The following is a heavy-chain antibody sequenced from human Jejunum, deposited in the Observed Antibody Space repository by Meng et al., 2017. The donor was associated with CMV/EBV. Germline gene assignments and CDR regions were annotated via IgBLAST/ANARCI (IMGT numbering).Heavy chain of an antibody. J-gene: IGHJ4*02. CDR2: INHSGST. D-gene: IGHD4-17*01. CDR3: ARVGGAQHGDFDF. V-gene: IGHV4-34*01. CDR1: GESFSCYY. Sequence: VELQQVGSGMLKPSESLSLTFTVYGESFSCYYWTWIRQPPGKGLEWIGEINHSGSTNYNPSLKSRVTILVDTSKRQFSLRLSFVTAADTAVYYCARVGGAQHGDFDFWGQGTLVTVSS.